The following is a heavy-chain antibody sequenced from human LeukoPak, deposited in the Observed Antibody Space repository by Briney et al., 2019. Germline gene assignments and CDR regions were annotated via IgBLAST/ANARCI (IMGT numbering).Heavy chain of an antibody. V-gene: IGHV5-51*01. CDR3: ARSWGVVVTEPNWYFDL. CDR2: ISPGDSDT. J-gene: IGHJ2*01. CDR1: GYSFTSYW. D-gene: IGHD2-21*02. Sequence: GESLQISCKSSGYSFTSYWIAWVRQMPGKGLEWMGIISPGDSDTRYNPSFQGQVTISADKSISTAYLQWSRLKASDTAMYYCARSWGVVVTEPNWYFDLWGRGTLVTGSS.